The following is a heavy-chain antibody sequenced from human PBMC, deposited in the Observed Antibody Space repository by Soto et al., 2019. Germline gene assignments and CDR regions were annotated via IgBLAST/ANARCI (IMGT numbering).Heavy chain of an antibody. CDR1: GGSISSSTNY. J-gene: IGHJ5*02. Sequence: SETLSLTCTVSGGSISSSTNYWGLIRQPPGQALEFIGQIYYTGNTYYNPSLKSRVTVSVDTSKNQFSLKLTSVTAADTAVYYCARLGVTNWFDPWGQGTLVTVSS. D-gene: IGHD3-3*01. CDR2: IYYTGNT. V-gene: IGHV4-39*01. CDR3: ARLGVTNWFDP.